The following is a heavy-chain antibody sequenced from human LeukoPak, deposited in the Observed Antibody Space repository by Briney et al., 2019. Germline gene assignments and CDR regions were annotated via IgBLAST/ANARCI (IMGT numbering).Heavy chain of an antibody. D-gene: IGHD6-13*01. CDR2: IYYSGST. CDR3: AREFLIPGIAAAGGLDY. V-gene: IGHV4-59*01. CDR1: GGSISNYY. J-gene: IGHJ4*02. Sequence: SETLSLTCTVSGGSISNYYWSWIRQPPGEGLEWIGYIYYSGSTDYNPSLKSRVTISVDTSKNHFSLKLNSVTAADTAVYYCAREFLIPGIAAAGGLDYWGQGTLVTVSS.